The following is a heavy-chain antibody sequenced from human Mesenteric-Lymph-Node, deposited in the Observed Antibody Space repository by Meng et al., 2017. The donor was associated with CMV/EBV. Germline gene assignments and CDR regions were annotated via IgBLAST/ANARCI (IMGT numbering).Heavy chain of an antibody. V-gene: IGHV3-53*05. CDR1: GFTVSANY. D-gene: IGHD1-14*01. J-gene: IGHJ6*02. Sequence: GESLKISCAASGFTVSANYMSWVRQAPGKGLEWVSVIYSGAATYYADSVKGRFTISRDNSKNTLYLQMNSLRAEDTAVYYCARDLQVLPAYYYYYGMDVWGQGTTVTVSS. CDR3: ARDLQVLPAYYYYYGMDV. CDR2: IYSGAAT.